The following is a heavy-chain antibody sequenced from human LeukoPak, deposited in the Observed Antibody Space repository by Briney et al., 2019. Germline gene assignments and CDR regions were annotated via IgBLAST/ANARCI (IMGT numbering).Heavy chain of an antibody. J-gene: IGHJ4*02. Sequence: GGSLRLSCAGTGFTFNDYYMAWVRQAPGKGLEWLSYISPVGNTKYYADSLKGRFTISRDNAENSLYLQMNSLRAEDTAVYYCARGRRGGHFDYWGQGTLVTVSS. CDR2: ISPVGNTK. CDR3: ARGRRGGHFDY. D-gene: IGHD3-10*01. V-gene: IGHV3-11*04. CDR1: GFTFNDYY.